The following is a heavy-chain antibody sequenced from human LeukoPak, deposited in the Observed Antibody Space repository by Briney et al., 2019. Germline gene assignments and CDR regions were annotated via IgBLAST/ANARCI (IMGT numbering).Heavy chain of an antibody. J-gene: IGHJ4*02. CDR2: INYSGST. CDR3: ATQHSPGYFDY. V-gene: IGHV4-59*08. CDR1: GGSINTYF. D-gene: IGHD6-13*01. Sequence: SETLSLTCTVSGGSINTYFWTWIRQPPGKGLEWIGYINYSGSTNSNPSLNSRLAMSVDTSKNQFSVKLTSVTAADTAVYYCATQHSPGYFDYWGQGTLVTVSS.